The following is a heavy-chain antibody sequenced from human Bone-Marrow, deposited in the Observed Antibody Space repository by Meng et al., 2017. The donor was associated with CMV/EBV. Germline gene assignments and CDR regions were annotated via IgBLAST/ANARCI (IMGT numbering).Heavy chain of an antibody. Sequence: GGSLRLSCAASGFTVSGNHVSWVRQAPGKGLEWVSVFYTGGSIYYADSVRGRFTISRDNSKNTLYLQMNSLRAEDTAVYYCAKDREYCGTTSCYTVAFDFWGQGTMVTVSS. CDR1: GFTVSGNH. D-gene: IGHD2-2*02. V-gene: IGHV3-53*01. J-gene: IGHJ3*01. CDR2: FYTGGSI. CDR3: AKDREYCGTTSCYTVAFDF.